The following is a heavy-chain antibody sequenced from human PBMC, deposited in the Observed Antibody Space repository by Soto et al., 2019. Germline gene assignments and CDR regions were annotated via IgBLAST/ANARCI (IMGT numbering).Heavy chain of an antibody. Sequence: VQLVESGGGLSQPGGSLRLSCAASGFTVSSNHMTWVRQAPGRGPEWVSTIYYNGNTFYADSVKGRFTISRDNSKKMLYPQMNSLRAEDTALYYCATGGDTAKDGYWGQGTLVTVSS. CDR3: ATGGDTAKDGY. J-gene: IGHJ4*02. V-gene: IGHV3-53*01. CDR1: GFTVSSNH. CDR2: IYYNGNT. D-gene: IGHD5-18*01.